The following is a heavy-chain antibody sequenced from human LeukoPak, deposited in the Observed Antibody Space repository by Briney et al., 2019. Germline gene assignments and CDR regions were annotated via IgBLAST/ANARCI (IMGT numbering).Heavy chain of an antibody. CDR2: IYYSGST. CDR3: ARRKSDWYFDL. V-gene: IGHV4-59*01. CDR1: GGSISSYY. J-gene: IGHJ2*01. Sequence: SETLSLTCTVSGGSISSYYWSWIRQPPGKGLEWIGYIYYSGSTNYNPSLKSRVTISVDTSKNQFSLKLSSVTAADTAVYYCARRKSDWYFDLWGRGTLVTVSS.